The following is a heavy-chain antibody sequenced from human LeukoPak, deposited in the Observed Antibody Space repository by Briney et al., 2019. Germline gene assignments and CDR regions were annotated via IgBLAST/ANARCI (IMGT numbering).Heavy chain of an antibody. CDR1: GYTFTDNY. J-gene: IGHJ2*01. D-gene: IGHD5-12*01. Sequence: ASVKVSCKASGYTFTDNYMHWVRRAPGQGLEWMGWINPDSGDTNYAQNFQGRITMTRDTSISTAYMELSSLRSEDTAVYYCARDGDPYSGYDLRYFDLWGRGTLVTVSS. V-gene: IGHV1-2*02. CDR2: INPDSGDT. CDR3: ARDGDPYSGYDLRYFDL.